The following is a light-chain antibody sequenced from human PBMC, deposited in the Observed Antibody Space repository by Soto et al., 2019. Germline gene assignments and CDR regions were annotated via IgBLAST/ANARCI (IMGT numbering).Light chain of an antibody. CDR2: QTS. CDR3: HQRQSRPRT. CDR1: QYINTR. J-gene: IGKJ1*01. Sequence: EIVLTQAPATLSSFPGDRDTLSCRASQYINTRLAWHQHRPGQAPRLLIYQTSRRAAGIPARFSASGSGTEFTLTIRDVQPEDFAVYYCHQRQSRPRTFGQGNKLDI. V-gene: IGKV3-11*01.